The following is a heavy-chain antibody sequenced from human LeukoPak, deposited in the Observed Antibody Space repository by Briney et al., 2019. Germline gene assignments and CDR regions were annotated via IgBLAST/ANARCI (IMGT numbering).Heavy chain of an antibody. CDR1: GFTFTNYW. J-gene: IGHJ3*02. CDR3: ARVQSSAWPDAFDI. V-gene: IGHV3-7*01. D-gene: IGHD6-19*01. CDR2: IKEDGSEI. Sequence: GGSLRLSCAASGFTFTNYWMSWFRQAPGKGLEWVANIKEDGSEIYYVDSVKGRFTISRDNAKNSLYLQMNSLRAEDTAVYYCARVQSSAWPDAFDIWGQGTMVTVSS.